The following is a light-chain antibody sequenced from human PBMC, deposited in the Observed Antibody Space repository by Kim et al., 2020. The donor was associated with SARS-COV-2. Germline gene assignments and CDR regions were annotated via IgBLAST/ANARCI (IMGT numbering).Light chain of an antibody. CDR1: KLGDKY. Sequence: SYELTQPPSVSVSPGQTATITCSGDKLGDKYTHWYQQKPDQSPLLVIYQDTKRPSGIPERFSGSNSGNTATLTISGTQAMDEADYFCQAWDSRYVFGTGT. J-gene: IGLJ1*01. V-gene: IGLV3-1*01. CDR3: QAWDSRYV. CDR2: QDT.